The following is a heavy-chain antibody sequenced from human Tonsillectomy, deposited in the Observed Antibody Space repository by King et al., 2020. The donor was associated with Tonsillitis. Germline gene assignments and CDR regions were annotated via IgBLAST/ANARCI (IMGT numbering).Heavy chain of an antibody. V-gene: IGHV3-11*06. CDR2: ISSSSSYT. D-gene: IGHD5-24*01. Sequence: VQLVESGGGLVKPGGSLRLSCAASGFTFSDYYMSWIRQAPGKGLECVSYISSSSSYTKYADSVKGRFTISRDNAKNSLYLQMNSLRAEDTALYYCASRMATKDYFDYWGQGTLVTVSS. CDR1: GFTFSDYY. J-gene: IGHJ4*02. CDR3: ASRMATKDYFDY.